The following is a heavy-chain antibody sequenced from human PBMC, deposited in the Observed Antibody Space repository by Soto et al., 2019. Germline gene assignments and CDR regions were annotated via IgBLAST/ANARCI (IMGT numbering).Heavy chain of an antibody. J-gene: IGHJ5*02. D-gene: IGHD6-13*01. CDR2: IDTAAYT. CDR3: AGSPKLAAGAIGWFDP. V-gene: IGHV3-13*01. Sequence: EVQLVESGGTLVQPGGSLRLSCAASGFIFSTYDMHWVRQVRGKGLEWVSSIDTAAYTYYPASVKGRFTISRENAKNSLFLQMTSLRAEDTAVYYCAGSPKLAAGAIGWFDPWGQGTLLTVSS. CDR1: GFIFSTYD.